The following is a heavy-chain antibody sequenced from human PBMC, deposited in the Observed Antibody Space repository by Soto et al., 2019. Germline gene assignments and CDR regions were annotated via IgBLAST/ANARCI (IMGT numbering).Heavy chain of an antibody. CDR1: GVPITSGAYD. V-gene: IGHV4-31*03. Sequence: PSAPLSLTRTLSGVPITSGAYDWTLVRQHPGKGLDLIVYIYYNGNTYFIPSLKSRLTISIYTSKNQFSLKLSSVTAADTAMYYCARARLRAVYAFDFWGQGTMVTVS. CDR2: IYYNGNT. D-gene: IGHD4-17*01. CDR3: ARARLRAVYAFDF. J-gene: IGHJ3*01.